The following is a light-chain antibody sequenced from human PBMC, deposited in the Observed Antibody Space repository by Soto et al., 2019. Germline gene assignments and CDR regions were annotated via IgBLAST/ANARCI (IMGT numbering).Light chain of an antibody. V-gene: IGKV3-20*01. J-gene: IGKJ1*01. Sequence: EIVLTQSPGTLSLSPVERATLSCMASQSVSSSYLAWCQQKPGQAPRLLIYGASNRATGIPDRFSGSGSGTDFTLTISRLEPEDFAVYYCQQYGSSGTFGQGTKV. CDR2: GAS. CDR1: QSVSSSY. CDR3: QQYGSSGT.